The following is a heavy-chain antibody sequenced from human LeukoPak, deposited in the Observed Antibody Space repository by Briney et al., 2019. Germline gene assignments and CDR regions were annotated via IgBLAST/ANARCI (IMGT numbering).Heavy chain of an antibody. D-gene: IGHD3-22*01. CDR1: GFTFSSYE. V-gene: IGHV3-21*01. CDR2: ISSSSSYI. Sequence: GGSLRLSCAASGFTFSSYEMNWVRQAPGKGLEWVSSISSSSSYIYYADSVKGRFTISRDNAKNSLYLQMNSLRAEDTAVYYCARDEDYYDSSGITRGSAFDIWGQGTMVTVSS. J-gene: IGHJ3*02. CDR3: ARDEDYYDSSGITRGSAFDI.